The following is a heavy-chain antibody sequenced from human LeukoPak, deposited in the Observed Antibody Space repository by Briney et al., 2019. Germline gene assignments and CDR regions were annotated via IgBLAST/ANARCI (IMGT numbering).Heavy chain of an antibody. CDR2: ISGSSSTI. V-gene: IGHV3-48*04. Sequence: PGGSLRLSCAASGFTFSSYSMNWVRQAPGKGLGWVSYISGSSSTIYYADSVKGRFTISRDNAKNSLYLQMNSLRAEDTAVYYCARDASGYSWGQGTLVTVSS. CDR3: ARDASGYS. CDR1: GFTFSSYS. J-gene: IGHJ4*02. D-gene: IGHD6-13*01.